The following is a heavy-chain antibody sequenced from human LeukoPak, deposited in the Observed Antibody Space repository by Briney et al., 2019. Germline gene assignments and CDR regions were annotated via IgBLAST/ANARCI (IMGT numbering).Heavy chain of an antibody. J-gene: IGHJ4*01. D-gene: IGHD2-21*02. CDR3: AKSDGYGLIDY. V-gene: IGHV4-59*04. Sequence: PSETLSLTCTVSGGSISTYYWGWIRQPPGKGLEWIGSIYHSGSTYYNPSLKSRVTISVDTSKNQVSLKMSSVTAADTAVYYCAKSDGYGLIDYWGQGTLVTVSS. CDR1: GGSISTYY. CDR2: IYHSGST.